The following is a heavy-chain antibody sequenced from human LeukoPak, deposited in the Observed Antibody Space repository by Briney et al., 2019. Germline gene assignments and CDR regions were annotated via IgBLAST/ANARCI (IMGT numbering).Heavy chain of an antibody. Sequence: PLGTLSLTCVVSGAPISSRIWWSWVRQPPGKGLEWIGEISLTGSSDYNPSLRSRATISVDKSKNQVSLNLTSVTAADTAIYYCARDNERRLTAAGTAAFDLWGRGTLVTVSS. J-gene: IGHJ2*01. CDR2: ISLTGSS. CDR1: GAPISSRIW. V-gene: IGHV4-4*02. D-gene: IGHD6-13*01. CDR3: ARDNERRLTAAGTAAFDL.